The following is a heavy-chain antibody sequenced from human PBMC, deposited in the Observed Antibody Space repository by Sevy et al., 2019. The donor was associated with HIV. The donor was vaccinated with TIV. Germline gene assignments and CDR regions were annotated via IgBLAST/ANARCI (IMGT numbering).Heavy chain of an antibody. J-gene: IGHJ4*02. CDR1: GGTFSSYA. CDR3: AGGLTMVQGVITRGFDY. V-gene: IGHV1-69*13. CDR2: IIPIFGTA. Sequence: ASVKVSCKASGGTFSSYAISWVRQAPGQGLEWMGGIIPIFGTANYAQKFQGRVTITADESTSTAYMELSSLRSEDTAVYYCAGGLTMVQGVITRGFDYWGQGTLVTVSS. D-gene: IGHD3-10*01.